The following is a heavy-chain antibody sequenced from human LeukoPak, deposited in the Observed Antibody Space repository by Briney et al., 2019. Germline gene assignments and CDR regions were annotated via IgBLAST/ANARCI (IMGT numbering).Heavy chain of an antibody. CDR1: GFTFNNYE. CDR2: ISGSGRNI. J-gene: IGHJ4*02. Sequence: GGSLRLSCAASGFTFNNYEMNWVREAPGKGLEWVSYISGSGRNIYYADSVKGRFTISRDNAKNSLYLQMDSLRAEDTAVYYCATFIIGPTTDYWGQGTLVTVSS. D-gene: IGHD1-14*01. V-gene: IGHV3-48*03. CDR3: ATFIIGPTTDY.